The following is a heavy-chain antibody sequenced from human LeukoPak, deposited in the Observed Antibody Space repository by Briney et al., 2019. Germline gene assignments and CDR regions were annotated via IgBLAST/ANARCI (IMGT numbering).Heavy chain of an antibody. CDR2: IYYSGST. V-gene: IGHV4-39*01. Sequence: SETLSLTCTVSGGSISSSSYYWGWIRQPPGKGLEWIGSIYYSGSTYYNPSLKSRVTISVDTSKNQFSLKLSSVTAADTAVYYCASQKRLYSYGPFDYWGQGTLVTVSS. D-gene: IGHD5-18*01. CDR1: GGSISSSSYY. J-gene: IGHJ4*02. CDR3: ASQKRLYSYGPFDY.